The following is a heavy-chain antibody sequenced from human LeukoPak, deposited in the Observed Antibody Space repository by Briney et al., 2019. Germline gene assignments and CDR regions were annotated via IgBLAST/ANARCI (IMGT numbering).Heavy chain of an antibody. D-gene: IGHD6-13*01. CDR1: GDSVSSGSYY. V-gene: IGHV4-61*01. CDR3: ARDLGAAAGSWGRWFDP. CDR2: IYYSGST. J-gene: IGHJ5*02. Sequence: SETLSLTCTVSGDSVSSGSYYWSWIRQPPGKGLEWIGYIYYSGSTNYNPSLKSRVTISVDTSKNQFSLKLSSVTAADTAVYYCARDLGAAAGSWGRWFDPWGQGTLVTVSS.